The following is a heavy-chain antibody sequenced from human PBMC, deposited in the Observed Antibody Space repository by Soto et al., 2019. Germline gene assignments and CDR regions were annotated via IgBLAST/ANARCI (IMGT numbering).Heavy chain of an antibody. V-gene: IGHV3-7*01. Sequence: PGGSLRLSCAASGFTFSSYWMIWVRQAPGKGLEWVANIKQDGSEKYYVDSVKGRFTISRDNAKNSLYLQMNSLRAEDTAVYYCALLQQLVQYYGMDVWGQGTTVTVSS. J-gene: IGHJ6*02. D-gene: IGHD6-13*01. CDR1: GFTFSSYW. CDR3: ALLQQLVQYYGMDV. CDR2: IKQDGSEK.